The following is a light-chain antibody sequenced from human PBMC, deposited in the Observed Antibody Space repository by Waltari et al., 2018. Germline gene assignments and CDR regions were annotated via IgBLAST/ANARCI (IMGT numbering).Light chain of an antibody. Sequence: EIVMTQSPATLSVSPGERATLSCRASQSVSTNLAWYQQRAGQAPRLLLYGASTRASDIPSRFSGSGSGTEFTLNISSLQSEDFAVYYCHQYDNWPPVTFGQGTRLEIK. CDR2: GAS. CDR3: HQYDNWPPVT. J-gene: IGKJ5*01. CDR1: QSVSTN. V-gene: IGKV3-15*01.